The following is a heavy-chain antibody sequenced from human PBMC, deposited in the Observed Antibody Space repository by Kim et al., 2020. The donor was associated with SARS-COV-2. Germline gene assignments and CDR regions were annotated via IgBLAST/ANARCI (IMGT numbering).Heavy chain of an antibody. CDR3: AKEYPDIVVVDGAFDI. CDR2: ISGSGGST. Sequence: GGSLRLSCAASGFTFSSYAMSWVRQAPGKGLEWVSAISGSGGSTYYADSVKGRFTISRDNSKNTLYLQMNSLRAEDTAVYYCAKEYPDIVVVDGAFDIWGQGTMVTVSS. V-gene: IGHV3-23*01. J-gene: IGHJ3*02. D-gene: IGHD2-21*01. CDR1: GFTFSSYA.